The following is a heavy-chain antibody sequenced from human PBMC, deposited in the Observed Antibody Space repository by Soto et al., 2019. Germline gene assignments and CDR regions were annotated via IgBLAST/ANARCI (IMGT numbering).Heavy chain of an antibody. CDR3: AREGWVSSSSGDYYYYMDV. CDR1: GFTFSSYG. Sequence: PGGSLRLSCAASGFTFSSYGMHWVRQAPGKGLEWVAVIWYDGSNKYYADSVKGRFTISRDNSKNTLYLQMNSLRAEDTAVYYCAREGWVSSSSGDYYYYMDVWGKGTTVTVSS. J-gene: IGHJ6*03. V-gene: IGHV3-33*01. D-gene: IGHD6-6*01. CDR2: IWYDGSNK.